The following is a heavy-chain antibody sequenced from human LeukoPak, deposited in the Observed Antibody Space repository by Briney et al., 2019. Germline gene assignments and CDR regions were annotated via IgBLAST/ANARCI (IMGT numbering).Heavy chain of an antibody. V-gene: IGHV3-7*01. CDR3: AREGGIAVAGLDY. Sequence: PGGSLRLSCAASGFTFSSYWMSWVRQAPGKGLEWVANIKQDGSEKYYVDSVKGRFTISRDNAKNSLYLQMNSLRAEDTAVYYCAREGGIAVAGLDYWGQGTLVTVSS. CDR1: GFTFSSYW. D-gene: IGHD6-19*01. CDR2: IKQDGSEK. J-gene: IGHJ4*02.